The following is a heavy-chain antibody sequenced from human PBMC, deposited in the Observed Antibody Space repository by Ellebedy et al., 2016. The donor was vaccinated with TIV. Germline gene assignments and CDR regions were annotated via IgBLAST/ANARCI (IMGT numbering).Heavy chain of an antibody. J-gene: IGHJ6*03. Sequence: GESLKISXAASGFTFSNYALHWVRQAPGKGLEWVALISYDGTNKYYADSVKGRFTISRDNSKSTLYLQMNSLRAEDTAVYYCASLNMVGEQLVLKFHYMDVWGKGTTVTVSS. V-gene: IGHV3-30-3*01. CDR3: ASLNMVGEQLVLKFHYMDV. CDR1: GFTFSNYA. CDR2: ISYDGTNK. D-gene: IGHD6-6*01.